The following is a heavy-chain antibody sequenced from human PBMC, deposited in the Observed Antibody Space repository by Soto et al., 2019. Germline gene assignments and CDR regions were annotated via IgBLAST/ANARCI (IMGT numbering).Heavy chain of an antibody. CDR2: IYYSGST. V-gene: IGHV4-59*01. CDR1: RGSHSSYY. J-gene: IGHJ6*01. CDR3: ASRTNGSGSYYRFDYYYGIDV. Sequence: SETLSLTGSASRGSHSSYYSSWIRLPPGKGLAWRGYIYYSGSTTYNPSLKSRGTISVDASRNQCSLKLRSVTAADTAAYYCASRTNGSGSYYRFDYYYGIDVWRHANKVTFSS. D-gene: IGHD3-10*01.